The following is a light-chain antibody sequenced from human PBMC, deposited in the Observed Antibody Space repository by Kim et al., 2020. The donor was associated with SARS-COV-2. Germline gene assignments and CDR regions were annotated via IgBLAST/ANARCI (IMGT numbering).Light chain of an antibody. CDR1: RLGDKY. V-gene: IGLV3-1*01. J-gene: IGLJ3*02. CDR3: QAWDNNNGV. CDR2: NDS. Sequence: LSHGQTASITCSGDRLGDKYASWYQQKPGQSPVLVIYNDSRRPSGIPERFSGSNSGNTATLTISGTQAIDEADYYCQAWDNNNGVFGGGTKLAVL.